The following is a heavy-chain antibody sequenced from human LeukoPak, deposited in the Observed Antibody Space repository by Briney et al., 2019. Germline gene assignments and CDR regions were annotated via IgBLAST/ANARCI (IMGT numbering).Heavy chain of an antibody. V-gene: IGHV4-39*01. J-gene: IGHJ4*02. CDR2: IYYSGST. Sequence: PSETLSLTCTVSGGSISSSSYYWGWIRQPPGKGLEWIGSIYYSGSTYYNPSLKSRVTISVDTSKNQFSLKLSSVTAADTAVYYCARQLTHFWSGYRYFDYWGQGTLVTVSS. CDR3: ARQLTHFWSGYRYFDY. D-gene: IGHD3-3*02. CDR1: GGSISSSSYY.